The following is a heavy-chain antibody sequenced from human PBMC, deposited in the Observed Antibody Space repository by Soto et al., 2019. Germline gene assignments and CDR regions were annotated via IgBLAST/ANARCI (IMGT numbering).Heavy chain of an antibody. CDR2: VYYDGSNQ. J-gene: IGHJ4*02. Sequence: QVQLVESGGGVVQPWTSLRLSCAASGFTFKNYGMHWVRQAPGKGLEWVAIVYYDGSNQYYADSVKGRFTISRDNSKNTLYLQMTSLRVDDTAMYYCARDLSDYWGQGTLVTVSS. CDR1: GFTFKNYG. CDR3: ARDLSDY. V-gene: IGHV3-33*01.